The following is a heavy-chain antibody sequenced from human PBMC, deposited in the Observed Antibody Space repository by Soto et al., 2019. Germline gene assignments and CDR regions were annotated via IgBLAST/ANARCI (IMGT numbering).Heavy chain of an antibody. V-gene: IGHV1-18*01. CDR1: GYTFTSYG. CDR3: ARGPYGGNSAHYYGMDV. CDR2: ISAYNGNT. D-gene: IGHD2-21*02. Sequence: QVQLVQSGAEVKKPGASVKVSCKASGYTFTSYGISWVRQAPGQGLEWMGWISAYNGNTNYAQKLQGRVTMTTDTSASTAHMELRSLRSDDTAVYYCARGPYGGNSAHYYGMDVWGQGTTVTVSS. J-gene: IGHJ6*02.